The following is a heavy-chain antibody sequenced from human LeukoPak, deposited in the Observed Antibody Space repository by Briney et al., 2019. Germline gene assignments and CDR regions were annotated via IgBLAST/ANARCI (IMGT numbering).Heavy chain of an antibody. CDR2: IKQDGSEK. V-gene: IGHV3-7*03. J-gene: IGHJ4*02. CDR1: GFTFSSYW. CDR3: AKVEGYSGYVVRHGFSIDY. D-gene: IGHD5-12*01. Sequence: GGSLRLSCAASGFTFSSYWMSWVRQAPGKGLEWVANIKQDGSEKYYVDSVKGRFTISRDNAKNSLYLQMNSLRAEDTAVYYCAKVEGYSGYVVRHGFSIDYWGQGTLVTVSS.